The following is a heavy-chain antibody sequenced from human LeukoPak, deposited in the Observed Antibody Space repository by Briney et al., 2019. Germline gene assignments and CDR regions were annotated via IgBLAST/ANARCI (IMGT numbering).Heavy chain of an antibody. CDR2: IISDGSSA. Sequence: GGSLRLSCAASGFTFSSYWMHWVRQAPGKGLVWVSRIISDGSSATHADSVKGRFTMSRDNAKNMLYLQMNSLRAEDTAIYYCAKGSAGGRPYYFDYWGQGTLVPVSS. V-gene: IGHV3-74*01. D-gene: IGHD6-13*01. J-gene: IGHJ4*02. CDR3: AKGSAGGRPYYFDY. CDR1: GFTFSSYW.